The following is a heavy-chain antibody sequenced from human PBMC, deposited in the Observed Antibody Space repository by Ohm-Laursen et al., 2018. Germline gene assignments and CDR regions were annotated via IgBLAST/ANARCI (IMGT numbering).Heavy chain of an antibody. CDR1: GGSISSYY. CDR3: ARARIGEGYYYYGMDV. CDR2: IYTSGST. V-gene: IGHV4-4*07. J-gene: IGHJ6*02. Sequence: SETLSLTCTVSGGSISSYYWSWIRQPAGKGLEWIGRIYTSGSTNYNPSLKSRVTMSVDTPKNQFSLKLSSVTAADTAVYYCARARIGEGYYYYGMDVWGQGTTVTVSS. D-gene: IGHD3-10*01.